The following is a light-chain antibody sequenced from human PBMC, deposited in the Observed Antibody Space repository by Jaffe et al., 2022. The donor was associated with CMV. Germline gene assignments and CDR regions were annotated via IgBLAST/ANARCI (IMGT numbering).Light chain of an antibody. Sequence: QSALTQPRSVSGSPGQSVTISCTGTSSDVGGYYYVSWYQHHPGKAPKVMIYDVNTRPSGVPDRFSGSKSGNTASLTISGLQAEDEADYYCCSYAGSYFFWVFGGGTKLTVL. CDR2: DVN. J-gene: IGLJ3*02. CDR3: CSYAGSYFFWV. CDR1: SSDVGGYYY. V-gene: IGLV2-11*01.